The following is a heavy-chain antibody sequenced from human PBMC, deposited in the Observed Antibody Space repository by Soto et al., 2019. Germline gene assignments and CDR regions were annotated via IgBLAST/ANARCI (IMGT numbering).Heavy chain of an antibody. V-gene: IGHV3-53*01. Sequence: GGSLRLSCAASGFTVSSNYMSWVRQAPGKGLEWVSVIYSGGSTYYADSVKGRFTISRDNSKNTPYLQMNSLRAGDTAVYYCARAGLQGKHRSSWYYVRYYYGMDVWGQGTTVTVSS. D-gene: IGHD6-13*01. J-gene: IGHJ6*02. CDR2: IYSGGST. CDR1: GFTVSSNY. CDR3: ARAGLQGKHRSSWYYVRYYYGMDV.